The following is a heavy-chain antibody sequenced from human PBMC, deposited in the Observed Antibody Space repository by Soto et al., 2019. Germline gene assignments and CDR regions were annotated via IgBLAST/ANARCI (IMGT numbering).Heavy chain of an antibody. V-gene: IGHV3-7*01. CDR3: ARGPRRGCSGGSCYSWFDP. D-gene: IGHD2-15*01. Sequence: GGSLRLSCAASGFTFSSYWMSWVRQAPGKGLEWVANIKQDGSEKYYVDSVKGRFTISRDNAKNSLYLQMNSLRAEDTAVYYCARGPRRGCSGGSCYSWFDPWGQGTLVTVSS. CDR2: IKQDGSEK. J-gene: IGHJ5*02. CDR1: GFTFSSYW.